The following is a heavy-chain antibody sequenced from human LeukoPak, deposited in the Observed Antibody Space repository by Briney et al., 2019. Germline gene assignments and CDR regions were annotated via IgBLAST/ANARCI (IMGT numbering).Heavy chain of an antibody. CDR1: GGSISSYY. CDR2: IYTSGST. V-gene: IGHV4-4*09. Sequence: SETLSLTCTVSGGSISSYYWSWIRQPPGKGLEWIGYIYTSGSTNYNPSLRSRVTISVDTSKNQFSLKLSSVTAADTAVYYCARHNEGRFLEWLLSGWFDPWGQGTLVTVSS. J-gene: IGHJ5*02. CDR3: ARHNEGRFLEWLLSGWFDP. D-gene: IGHD3-3*01.